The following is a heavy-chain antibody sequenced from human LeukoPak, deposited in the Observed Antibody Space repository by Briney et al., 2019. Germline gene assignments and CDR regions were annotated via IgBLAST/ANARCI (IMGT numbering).Heavy chain of an antibody. V-gene: IGHV3-66*01. CDR1: GFTVSSNY. CDR3: ARNEGYYDSSGYYYVAYFQH. D-gene: IGHD3-22*01. Sequence: GGSLRLSCAASGFTVSSNYMSWVRQAPGKGLEWVSVIYSGGSTYYADSVKGRFTISRDNSKNTLYLQMNSPRAEDTAVYYCARNEGYYDSSGYYYVAYFQHWGQGTLVTVSS. CDR2: IYSGGST. J-gene: IGHJ1*01.